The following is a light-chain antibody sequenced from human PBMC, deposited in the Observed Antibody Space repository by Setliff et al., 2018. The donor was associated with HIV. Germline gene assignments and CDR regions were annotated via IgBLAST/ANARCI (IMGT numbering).Light chain of an antibody. J-gene: IGLJ1*01. V-gene: IGLV2-23*02. Sequence: QSVLTQPASVSGSPGQSITISCTGTSSNIGSYNLVSWYQQHPGKAPKLMIYEATKRPLGVSNRFSGSKSGNTASLTISGLQAEDETDYYRCSYAGSRTFVFGTGTKVTVL. CDR2: EAT. CDR3: CSYAGSRTFV. CDR1: SSNIGSYNL.